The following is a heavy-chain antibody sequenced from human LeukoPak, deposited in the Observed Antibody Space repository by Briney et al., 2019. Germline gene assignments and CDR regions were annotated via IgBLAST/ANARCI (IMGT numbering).Heavy chain of an antibody. V-gene: IGHV4-61*01. J-gene: IGHJ6*03. D-gene: IGHD3-9*01. Sequence: SETLSLTCTVSGYSINSGYYWGWIRPPPGKGLEWIGYIYYSGSTNYNPSLKSRVTLSMDTSKNQFSLRLSSVTAADTAVYYCARGALRYFDWLKKDYYYMDVWGKGTTVTISS. CDR2: IYYSGST. CDR1: GYSINSGYY. CDR3: ARGALRYFDWLKKDYYYMDV.